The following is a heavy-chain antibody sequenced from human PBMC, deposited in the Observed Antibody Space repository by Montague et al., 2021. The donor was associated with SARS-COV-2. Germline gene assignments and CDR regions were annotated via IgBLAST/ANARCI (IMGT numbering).Heavy chain of an antibody. Sequence: SLRLSCAASGFTFSSYGMNWVRQAPGKGLEWVSAISTTGANTYYAGSVKGRFTISRDYSKNTLYLQLNSLRDEDTAVYYCAKEGVVVGADGFDYWGQGTMVIASS. CDR3: AKEGVVVGADGFDY. CDR1: GFTFSSYG. CDR2: ISTTGANT. J-gene: IGHJ3*01. V-gene: IGHV3-23*01. D-gene: IGHD3-22*01.